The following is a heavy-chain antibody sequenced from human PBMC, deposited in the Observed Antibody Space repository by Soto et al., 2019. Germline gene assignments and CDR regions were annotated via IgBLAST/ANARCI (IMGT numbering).Heavy chain of an antibody. CDR1: GFTFSTYA. D-gene: IGHD7-27*01. Sequence: EVQLLESGGGVEQRGGSLRLSCAASGFTFSTYAMHWVRQAPGKGVEWVSFISGSAKSTSYADSVKGRFTMSRDNSKNMLSLQMNSLRAEDTAVYYCAKGYWGSGDAFDIWGQGTMVTVSS. CDR3: AKGYWGSGDAFDI. V-gene: IGHV3-23*01. CDR2: ISGSAKST. J-gene: IGHJ3*02.